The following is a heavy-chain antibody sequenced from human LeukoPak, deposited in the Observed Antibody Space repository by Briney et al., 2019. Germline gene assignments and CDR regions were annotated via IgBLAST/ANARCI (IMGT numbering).Heavy chain of an antibody. CDR1: GGSIRGYY. J-gene: IGHJ5*02. D-gene: IGHD3-10*01. V-gene: IGHV4-59*08. Sequence: SETLSLTCTVSGGSIRGYYWSWIRQPPGKGLEWIGYIHYSGSTNFNPSLKSRVTMSVATSKNQFSLNLDSVTAAATAVYYCARLVEAYSGSRGNYLDPWGQGTLVTVSS. CDR2: IHYSGST. CDR3: ARLVEAYSGSRGNYLDP.